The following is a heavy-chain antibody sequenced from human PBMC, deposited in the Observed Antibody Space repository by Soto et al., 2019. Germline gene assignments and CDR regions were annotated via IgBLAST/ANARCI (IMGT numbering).Heavy chain of an antibody. J-gene: IGHJ5*02. CDR1: GGSISSYY. V-gene: IGHV4-59*01. CDR2: IYYSGST. Sequence: QVQLQESGPGLVKPSETLSLTCTVSGGSISSYYWSWIRQPPGKGLEWIGYIYYSGSTNYNPSLKSRVTISVDTSKNQFSLKLSSVTAADTAVYYCARGAPGAGIAVAGLNWFDPWGQGTLVTVSS. CDR3: ARGAPGAGIAVAGLNWFDP. D-gene: IGHD6-19*01.